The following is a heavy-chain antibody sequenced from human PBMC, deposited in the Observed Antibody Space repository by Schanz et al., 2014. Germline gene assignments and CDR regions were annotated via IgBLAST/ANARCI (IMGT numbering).Heavy chain of an antibody. V-gene: IGHV1-8*01. Sequence: ASVKVSCKASGYTFTSYDINWVRQATGQGLEWMGWMSPNSGNTGYAQKFQGRVTMTRNTSISTAYMELSCLRSEDTAVYYCARDPTVTTFDYRGQGALVTVSS. D-gene: IGHD4-17*01. CDR3: ARDPTVTTFDY. CDR1: GYTFTSYD. CDR2: MSPNSGNT. J-gene: IGHJ4*02.